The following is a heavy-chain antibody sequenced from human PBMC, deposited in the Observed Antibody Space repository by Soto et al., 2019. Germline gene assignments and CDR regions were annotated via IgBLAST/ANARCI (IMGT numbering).Heavy chain of an antibody. V-gene: IGHV1-69*13. CDR1: GGTFSSYA. CDR3: ARDRSTDNYYDSSGYDY. CDR2: IIPIFGTA. D-gene: IGHD3-22*01. J-gene: IGHJ4*02. Sequence: SVKVACKASGGTFSSYAISWVRQAPGQGLEWMGGIIPIFGTANYAQKFQGRVTITADESTSTAYMELSSLRSEDTAVYYCARDRSTDNYYDSSGYDYWGQGTLVTVSS.